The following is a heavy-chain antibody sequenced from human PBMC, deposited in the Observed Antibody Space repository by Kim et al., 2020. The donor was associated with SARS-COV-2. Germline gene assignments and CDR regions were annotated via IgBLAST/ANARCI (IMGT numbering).Heavy chain of an antibody. CDR3: ARTSTFGYVWGSYRPNADY. Sequence: SRVTISVDTSKNQFSLKLSSVTAADTAVYYCARTSTFGYVWGSYRPNADYWGQGTLVTVSS. D-gene: IGHD3-16*02. J-gene: IGHJ4*02. V-gene: IGHV4-31*02.